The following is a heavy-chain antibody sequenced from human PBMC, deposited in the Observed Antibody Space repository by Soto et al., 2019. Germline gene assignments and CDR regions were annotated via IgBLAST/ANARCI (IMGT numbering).Heavy chain of an antibody. CDR1: GFTFSSYS. Sequence: LRLSCAASGFTFSSYSMNWVRQAPGKGLEWVSSISRSAGNTYYADSVKGRFTISRDNAKNSMYLQMNSLRAEDTAVYYCARDQVPGLDAFDIWGQGTMVTVSS. CDR2: ISRSAGNT. CDR3: ARDQVPGLDAFDI. J-gene: IGHJ3*02. V-gene: IGHV3-21*01.